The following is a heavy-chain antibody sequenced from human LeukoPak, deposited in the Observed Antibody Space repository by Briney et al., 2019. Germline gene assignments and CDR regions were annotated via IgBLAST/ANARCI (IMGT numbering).Heavy chain of an antibody. J-gene: IGHJ6*03. D-gene: IGHD2-2*01. CDR2: IYYSGST. CDR1: GGSISSSSYY. CDR3: ASPSSGRQLLSWDYYYMDV. Sequence: KPSETLSLTCTVSGGSISSSSYYWGWIRQPPGKGLEWIGSIYYSGSTYYNPSLKSRVTISVGTSKNQFSLKLSSVTAADTAVYYCASPSSGRQLLSWDYYYMDVWGKGTTVTVSS. V-gene: IGHV4-39*07.